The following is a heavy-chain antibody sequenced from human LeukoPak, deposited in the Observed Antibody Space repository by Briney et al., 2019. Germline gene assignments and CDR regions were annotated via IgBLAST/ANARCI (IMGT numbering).Heavy chain of an antibody. CDR3: ARLGAIRYYYYGMDV. Sequence: SETLSLTCTVSGGSISSSSYYWGWIRQPPGKGLEWIGSIYYSGSTYYNPSLKSRVTISVDTSKNQFSLKLSSVTAADTAVYYYARLGAIRYYYYGMDVWGQGTTVTVSS. D-gene: IGHD1-26*01. CDR1: GGSISSSSYY. J-gene: IGHJ6*02. V-gene: IGHV4-39*01. CDR2: IYYSGST.